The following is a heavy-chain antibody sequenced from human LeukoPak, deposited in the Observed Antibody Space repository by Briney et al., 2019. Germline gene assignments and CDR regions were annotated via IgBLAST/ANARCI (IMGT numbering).Heavy chain of an antibody. D-gene: IGHD3-3*01. J-gene: IGHJ6*02. CDR2: MNPNSCNT. Sequence: GSVNVSCMASGYTFTSYDINWVRQAAGQGLEWVGGMNPNSCNTDYAQKFQGRVTMTRTTSISTAYMELSSLRSEDTAVYYCARAKDFWSGCMDVWGQGTTVTVSS. CDR1: GYTFTSYD. V-gene: IGHV1-8*01. CDR3: ARAKDFWSGCMDV.